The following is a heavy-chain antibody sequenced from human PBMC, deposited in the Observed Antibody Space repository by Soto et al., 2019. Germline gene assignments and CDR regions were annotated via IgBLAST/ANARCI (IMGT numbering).Heavy chain of an antibody. V-gene: IGHV3-21*01. J-gene: IGHJ4*02. CDR3: ARFGYTTEAH. CDR2: ISSSSTYI. D-gene: IGHD5-12*01. CDR1: GFTFSTYT. Sequence: GGSLRLSCAASGFTFSTYTMIWVRQAPGKGLEWVSSISSSSTYIYYADSVKGRFTISRDNAKNSLYLQLNSLRAEDTAVYYCARFGYTTEAHWGQGTLVTVSS.